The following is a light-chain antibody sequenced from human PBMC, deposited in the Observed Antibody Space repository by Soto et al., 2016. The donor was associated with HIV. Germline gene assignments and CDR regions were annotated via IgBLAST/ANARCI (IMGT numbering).Light chain of an antibody. J-gene: IGKJ4*01. V-gene: IGKV1-NL1*01. Sequence: DIQMTQSPSSLSASVGDRVTISCRASQDISNSVAWYQQKPGRAPKLLLYGADRLESGVPSRISGSASGTDYTLTLSSLQPEDFATYYCQQYYNSPPTFGGGTRGGDQT. CDR1: QDISNS. CDR2: GAD. CDR3: QQYYNSPPT.